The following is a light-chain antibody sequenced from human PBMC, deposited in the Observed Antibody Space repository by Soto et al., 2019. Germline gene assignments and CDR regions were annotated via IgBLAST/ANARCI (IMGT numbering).Light chain of an antibody. CDR2: ENN. J-gene: IGLJ1*01. Sequence: QSVLTQPPSVSAAPGQKVTISCSGSSSNIGNNYVSWYQQLPGTAPKLLIYENNKRPSGIPDRFSGSKSGTSATLGITGLQTGYEADYYCGTWNSSLSPHVFGTRTKVTDL. V-gene: IGLV1-51*02. CDR1: SSNIGNNY. CDR3: GTWNSSLSPHV.